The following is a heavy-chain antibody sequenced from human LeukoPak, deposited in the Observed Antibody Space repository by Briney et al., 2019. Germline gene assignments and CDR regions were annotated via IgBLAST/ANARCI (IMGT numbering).Heavy chain of an antibody. D-gene: IGHD3-3*01. CDR2: MNPNSGNT. Sequence: ASVKVSCKASGYTFTSYDINWVRQATGQGLEWMGWMNPNSGNTGYAQKFQGRVTITRNTSISTAYMELSSLRSEDTAVYYCATGWDYDFWSGYVFDYWGQGTLVTVSS. J-gene: IGHJ4*02. CDR3: ATGWDYDFWSGYVFDY. CDR1: GYTFTSYD. V-gene: IGHV1-8*01.